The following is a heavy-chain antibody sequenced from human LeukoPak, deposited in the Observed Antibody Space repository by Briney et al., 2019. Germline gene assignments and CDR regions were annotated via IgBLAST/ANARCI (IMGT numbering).Heavy chain of an antibody. J-gene: IGHJ4*02. CDR3: VNGDGFDY. CDR1: GFTFSTYW. D-gene: IGHD5-24*01. Sequence: PGGSLRLSCATSGFTFSTYWMSWVRQAPGKGREWVANIKQDGSETYYADSVKGRFTIFRDNAKNSLYLQMDSLRVEDTAVYYCVNGDGFDYWGQGTLVIVSS. CDR2: IKQDGSET. V-gene: IGHV3-7*01.